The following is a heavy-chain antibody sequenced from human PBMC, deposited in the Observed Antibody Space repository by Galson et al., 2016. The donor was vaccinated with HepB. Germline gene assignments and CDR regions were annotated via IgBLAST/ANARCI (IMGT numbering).Heavy chain of an antibody. J-gene: IGHJ3*02. V-gene: IGHV3-11*06. D-gene: IGHD7-27*01. Sequence: SLRLSCAASGFSFSGYYMSWIRQAPGKGLEWLSYISPSSNDINYADSVRGRFTMSRDNARDSLYLQMNSLSAEDTAVYYCARDGDSALAYDIWVQGTMVIVSS. CDR1: GFSFSGYY. CDR3: ARDGDSALAYDI. CDR2: ISPSSNDI.